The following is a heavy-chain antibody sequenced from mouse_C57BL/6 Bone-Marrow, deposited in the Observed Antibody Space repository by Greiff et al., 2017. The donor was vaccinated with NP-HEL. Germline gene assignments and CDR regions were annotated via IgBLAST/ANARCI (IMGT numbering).Heavy chain of an antibody. V-gene: IGHV5-4*01. D-gene: IGHD1-1*01. CDR1: GFTFSDYG. J-gene: IGHJ4*01. CDR3: ARGKITTVVKDYAMDY. Sequence: EVHLVESGGGLVKPGGSLKLSCAASGFTFSDYGMHWVRQAPEKGLEWVATISDGGSYTYYPDNVKGRFTISRDNAKNNLYLQMSHLKSEDTAMYYCARGKITTVVKDYAMDYWGQGTSVTVSS. CDR2: ISDGGSYT.